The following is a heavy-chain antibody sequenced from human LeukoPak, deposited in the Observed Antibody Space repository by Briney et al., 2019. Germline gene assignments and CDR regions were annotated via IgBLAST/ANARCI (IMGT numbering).Heavy chain of an antibody. CDR3: ARQPGAMVRGIIMYYFDY. CDR2: IYYSGST. D-gene: IGHD3-10*01. CDR1: GGSISSSGYY. J-gene: IGHJ4*02. V-gene: IGHV4-39*01. Sequence: PSETLSLACTVSGGSISSSGYYWGWIRQPPGKGLEWIGSIYYSGSTYYNPSLKSRVTISVDTSKNQFSLKLSSVTAADTAVYYCARQPGAMVRGIIMYYFDYWGRGTLVTVSS.